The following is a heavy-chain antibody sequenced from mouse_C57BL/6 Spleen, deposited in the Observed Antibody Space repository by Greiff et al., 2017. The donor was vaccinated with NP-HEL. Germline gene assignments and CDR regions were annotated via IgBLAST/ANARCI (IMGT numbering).Heavy chain of an antibody. CDR2: INPSSGYT. CDR1: GYTFTSYT. CDR3: ARSSVITTVEDD. V-gene: IGHV1-4*01. J-gene: IGHJ2*01. Sequence: VQLQQSGAELARPGASVKMSCKASGYTFTSYTMHWVKQRPGQGLEWIGYINPSSGYTKYNQKFKDKATLTADKSSSTAYMQLSRLTSDDSADYYCARSSVITTVEDDWGQGTTLTVSS. D-gene: IGHD1-1*01.